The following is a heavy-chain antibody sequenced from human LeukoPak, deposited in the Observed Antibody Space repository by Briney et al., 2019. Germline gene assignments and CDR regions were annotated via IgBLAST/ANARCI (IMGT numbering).Heavy chain of an antibody. Sequence: PGGSLRLSCVASGFTFSSYEMNWVRQAPGKGLEWLSYIGSSDSTTHYADSVKGRFTISRDNAKNSLYLQMNSLRVEDTAVYYCAKGTYLLGPLDYWGQGTLVTVSS. J-gene: IGHJ4*02. D-gene: IGHD1/OR15-1a*01. V-gene: IGHV3-48*03. CDR3: AKGTYLLGPLDY. CDR2: IGSSDSTT. CDR1: GFTFSSYE.